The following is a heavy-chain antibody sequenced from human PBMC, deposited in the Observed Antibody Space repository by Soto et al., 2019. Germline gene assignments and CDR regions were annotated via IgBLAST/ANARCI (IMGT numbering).Heavy chain of an antibody. D-gene: IGHD6-13*01. CDR2: ISRSGGST. J-gene: IGHJ4*02. CDR3: AKLSSPINDIAAAGPDY. CDR1: GFIFSEYE. Sequence: GGSLRLSCEVSGFIFSEYEFNWVRQAPGKGLEWVSAISRSGGSTYYADSVKGRFTISRDNSKNTLYLQMNSLRAEDTAVYYCAKLSSPINDIAAAGPDYWGQGTLVTVSS. V-gene: IGHV3-23*01.